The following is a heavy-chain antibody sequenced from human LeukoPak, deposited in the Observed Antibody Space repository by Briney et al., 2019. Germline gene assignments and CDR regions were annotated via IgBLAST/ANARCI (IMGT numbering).Heavy chain of an antibody. V-gene: IGHV4-4*07. CDR2: IYTSGST. J-gene: IGHJ6*02. Sequence: SETLSLTCTVSGGSISSYYWSWIRQPAGKGLEWIGRIYTSGSTNYNPSLKSRATMSVDTSKNQFSLKLSSVTAADTAVYYCARGRAAAGINYYYGMDVWGQGTTVTVSS. D-gene: IGHD6-13*01. CDR1: GGSISSYY. CDR3: ARGRAAAGINYYYGMDV.